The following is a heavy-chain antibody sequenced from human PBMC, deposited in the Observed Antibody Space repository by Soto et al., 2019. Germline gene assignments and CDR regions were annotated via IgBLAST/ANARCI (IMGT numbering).Heavy chain of an antibody. Sequence: SVKVSCKASGGTFSSYAISWVRQAPGQGLEWMGGIIPIFGTANYAQKFQGRVTITADESTSTAYMELSSLRSEDTAVYYCASKSFDVALPKPPYYYYGMDVWGQGTTDTVSS. D-gene: IGHD3-9*01. CDR1: GGTFSSYA. V-gene: IGHV1-69*13. J-gene: IGHJ6*02. CDR2: IIPIFGTA. CDR3: ASKSFDVALPKPPYYYYGMDV.